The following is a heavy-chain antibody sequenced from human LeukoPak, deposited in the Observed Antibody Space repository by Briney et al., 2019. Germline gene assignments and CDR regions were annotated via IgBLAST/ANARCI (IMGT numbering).Heavy chain of an antibody. V-gene: IGHV1-2*06. Sequence: ASVKVSCKASGYTFTGYYMHWVRQAPGQGLEWMGRINPNSGGTNYAQKFQGRVTMTGDTSISTAYMELSRLRSDDTAVYYCARDPDYTITMVRGSPGDYWGQGTLVTVSS. CDR1: GYTFTGYY. D-gene: IGHD3-10*01. J-gene: IGHJ4*02. CDR2: INPNSGGT. CDR3: ARDPDYTITMVRGSPGDY.